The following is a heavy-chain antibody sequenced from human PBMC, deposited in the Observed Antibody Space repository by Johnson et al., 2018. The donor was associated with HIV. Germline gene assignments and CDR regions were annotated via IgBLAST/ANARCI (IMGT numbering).Heavy chain of an antibody. CDR2: IRYDGSNK. D-gene: IGHD3-10*01. J-gene: IGHJ3*01. CDR1: GFTFSSYG. CDR3: AKTRMGGILDAFDL. Sequence: VQLVESGGGVVQPGGSLRLSCAASGFTFSSYGMHWVRQAPGKGLEWVAFIRYDGSNKYYADSVKGRFTISRDNSKNTLYLQMNSLTIEDTAVFYCAKTRMGGILDAFDLWGQGTMVIVS. V-gene: IGHV3-30*02.